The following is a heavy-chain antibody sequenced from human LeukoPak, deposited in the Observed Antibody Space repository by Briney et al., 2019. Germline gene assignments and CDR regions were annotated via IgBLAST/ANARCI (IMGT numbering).Heavy chain of an antibody. CDR2: ISGSGGST. J-gene: IGHJ4*02. CDR3: AKERSMSSSTLLVGDY. CDR1: GFTFSILD. Sequence: PGGSLRLSCAAPGFTFSILDMSWVRQAPGKGLKWASAISGSGGSTYYADSVKGRFTISRDNSKNTLYLQMNSLRAEDTAVYYCAKERSMSSSTLLVGDYWGQGILVTVSS. D-gene: IGHD2-2*01. V-gene: IGHV3-23*01.